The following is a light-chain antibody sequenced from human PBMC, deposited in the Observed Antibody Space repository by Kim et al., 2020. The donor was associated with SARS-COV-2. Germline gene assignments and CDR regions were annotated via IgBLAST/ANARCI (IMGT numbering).Light chain of an antibody. CDR3: QQYYTTPLT. V-gene: IGKV4-1*01. J-gene: IGKJ4*01. Sequence: DIVMTQSPDSLAVSLGARATINCKSSQSVLYSSNNKNYLTWYQQKAGQPPKVLIYWASTRESGVPDRFSGSGSGTDFTLTISSLQAEDVAVYYCQQYYTTPLTFGGGTKVDIK. CDR1: QSVLYSSNNKNY. CDR2: WAS.